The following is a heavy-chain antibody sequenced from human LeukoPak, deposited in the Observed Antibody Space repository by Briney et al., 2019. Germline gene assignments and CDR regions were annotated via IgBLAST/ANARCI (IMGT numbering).Heavy chain of an antibody. CDR1: GFTFNTAW. CDR2: IKTKADGGTI. V-gene: IGHV3-15*01. J-gene: IGHJ4*02. CDR3: AALMSGSFRRFDY. Sequence: GGSLRLSCAASGFTFNTAWMSWVRQAPGKGLEWVGRIKTKADGGTIDYAAPVKGRFTISRDESENTLSLQMNSLKTEDTAVYYCAALMSGSFRRFDYWGQGTLVTVSS. D-gene: IGHD3-10*02.